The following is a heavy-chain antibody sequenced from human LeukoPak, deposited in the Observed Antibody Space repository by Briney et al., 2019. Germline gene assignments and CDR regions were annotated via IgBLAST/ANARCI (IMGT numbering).Heavy chain of an antibody. V-gene: IGHV3-74*01. CDR2: INSDGSST. CDR1: GFTFSSYW. D-gene: IGHD6-6*01. J-gene: IGHJ6*02. Sequence: PGGSLRLSCAASGFTFSSYWMHWVRQAPGKGLVWVSRINSDGSSTSYADSVKGRFTISRDNAKNTLCLQMNSLRAEDTAVYYCARVEYSSSRFYYYYGMDVWGQGTTVTVSS. CDR3: ARVEYSSSRFYYYYGMDV.